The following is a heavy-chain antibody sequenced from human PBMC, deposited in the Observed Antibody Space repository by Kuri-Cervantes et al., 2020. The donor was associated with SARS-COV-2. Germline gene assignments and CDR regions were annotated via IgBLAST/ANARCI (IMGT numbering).Heavy chain of an antibody. CDR2: ISGSGGST. V-gene: IGHV3-23*01. CDR1: GFTFSSYA. CDR3: AKDIREQLVGGVGWFDP. Sequence: GESLKISCAASGFTFSSYAMSWVRQAPGKGLEWVSAISGSGGSTYYADSVKGRFTISRVNAKNSLYLQMNSLRAEDTALYYCAKDIREQLVGGVGWFDPWGQGTLVTVSS. D-gene: IGHD6-6*01. J-gene: IGHJ5*02.